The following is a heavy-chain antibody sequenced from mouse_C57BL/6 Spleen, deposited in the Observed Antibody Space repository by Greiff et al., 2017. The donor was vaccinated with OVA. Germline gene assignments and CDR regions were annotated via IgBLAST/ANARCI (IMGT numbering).Heavy chain of an antibody. CDR2: INPSSGYT. D-gene: IGHD2-4*01. V-gene: IGHV1-7*01. CDR3: ARTSYDYAAWFAY. Sequence: LVESGAELAKPGASVKLSCKASGYTFTSYWMHWVKQRPGQGLEWIGYINPSSGYTKYNQKFKDKATLTADKSSSTAYMQLSSLTYEDSAVYYCARTSYDYAAWFAYWGQGTLVTVSA. J-gene: IGHJ3*01. CDR1: GYTFTSYW.